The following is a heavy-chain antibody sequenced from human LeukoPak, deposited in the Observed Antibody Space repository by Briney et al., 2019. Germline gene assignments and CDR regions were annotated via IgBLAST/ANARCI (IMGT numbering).Heavy chain of an antibody. V-gene: IGHV1-46*01. CDR2: INPSGGST. J-gene: IGHJ6*03. Sequence: ASVKVSCKASGYTFTSYYMHWVRQAPGQGLEWMGIINPSGGSTSYAQKFQGRVTMTRDTSTSTVYMELSSLRSEDTAVYYCATSNLGERYCSSTSCYHYYYYMDVWGKGTTVTVSS. D-gene: IGHD2-2*01. CDR3: ATSNLGERYCSSTSCYHYYYYMDV. CDR1: GYTFTSYY.